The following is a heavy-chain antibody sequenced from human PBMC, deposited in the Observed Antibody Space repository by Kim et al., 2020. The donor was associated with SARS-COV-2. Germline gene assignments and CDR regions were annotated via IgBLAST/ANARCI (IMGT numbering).Heavy chain of an antibody. J-gene: IGHJ3*02. CDR3: AKDMGSIIGYSSGPSAAFDI. V-gene: IGHV3-9*01. D-gene: IGHD6-19*01. Sequence: RFTISRDNAKNSLYLQMNSLRAEDTALYYCAKDMGSIIGYSSGPSAAFDIWGQGTMVTVSS.